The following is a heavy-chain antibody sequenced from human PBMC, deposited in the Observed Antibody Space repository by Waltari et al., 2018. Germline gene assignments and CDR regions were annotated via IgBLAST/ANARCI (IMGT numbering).Heavy chain of an antibody. CDR2: LSHDENTK. D-gene: IGHD2-15*01. Sequence: KGLEWVAVLSHDENTKFYADSVKGRFTISRDNSKNTIYIQMNSLRPEDTAVYFCAREGYSSGLAGGFDIWGQGTMVTVSS. V-gene: IGHV3-30*04. J-gene: IGHJ3*02. CDR3: AREGYSSGLAGGFDI.